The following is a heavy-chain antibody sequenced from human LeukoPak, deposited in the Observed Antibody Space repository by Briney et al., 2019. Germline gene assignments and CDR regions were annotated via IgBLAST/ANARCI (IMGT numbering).Heavy chain of an antibody. CDR3: ARDFSHPPIVVLPADLVTNAFDI. CDR1: GCTFSSYG. D-gene: IGHD2-2*01. V-gene: IGHV3-33*08. J-gene: IGHJ3*02. Sequence: GGSLRLSCAASGCTFSSYGMHWVRQAPGKGLEWGAVIWYDGSNKYYADSVKGRSTISRDNSKNPLYLQMNRLSAEDTAVYYGARDFSHPPIVVLPADLVTNAFDIWGQGTMVTVSS. CDR2: IWYDGSNK.